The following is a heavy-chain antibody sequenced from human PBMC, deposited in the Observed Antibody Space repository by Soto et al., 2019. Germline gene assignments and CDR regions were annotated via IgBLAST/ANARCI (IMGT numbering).Heavy chain of an antibody. D-gene: IGHD6-19*01. J-gene: IGHJ5*02. CDR3: ARPSSGWESWCDP. V-gene: IGHV3-48*02. CDR1: GFTFNSYS. Sequence: EVQLVESGGGLVQPGGSLRLSCAASGFTFNSYSMNWVRQAPGKGLEWVSYISSSSTTKYYTDSVKGRFTISRDNAKNSLYLQMNSLRDDDTAVYYCARPSSGWESWCDPWGQGTLVTVSS. CDR2: ISSSSTTK.